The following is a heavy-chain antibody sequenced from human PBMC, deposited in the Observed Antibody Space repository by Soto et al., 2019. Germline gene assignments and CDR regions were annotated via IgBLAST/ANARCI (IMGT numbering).Heavy chain of an antibody. V-gene: IGHV4-59*01. CDR2: IYYSGST. D-gene: IGHD6-6*01. CDR3: ARCRGDSSSPIYYYYGMDV. J-gene: IGHJ6*02. CDR1: GGSISSYY. Sequence: QVQLQESGPGLVKPSETLSLTCTVSGGSISSYYWSWIRQPPGKGLEWIGYIYYSGSTNYNPSLKSRVTISVDTSKNQFSLKLSSVTAADTAVYYCARCRGDSSSPIYYYYGMDVWGQGTTVTVSS.